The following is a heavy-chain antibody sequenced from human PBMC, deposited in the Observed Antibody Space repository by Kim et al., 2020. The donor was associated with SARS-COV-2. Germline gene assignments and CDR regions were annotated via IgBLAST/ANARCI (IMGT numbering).Heavy chain of an antibody. CDR3: ARVLGGTLDY. J-gene: IGHJ4*02. CDR2: SK. V-gene: IGHV3-53*01. D-gene: IGHD6-19*01. Sequence: SKYYADSVKGRFTISRDNSKNTLYLQMNSLRAEDTAVYYCARVLGGTLDYWGQGTLVTVSS.